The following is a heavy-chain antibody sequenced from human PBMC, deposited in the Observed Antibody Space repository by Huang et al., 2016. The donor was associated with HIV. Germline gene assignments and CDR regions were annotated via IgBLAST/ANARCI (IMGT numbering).Heavy chain of an antibody. CDR2: IKSTTDGGTT. Sequence: EVQLVESGGGLVKPGGSLRLSCAASGFTFSKAWMGWVRQATGKGREWVGRIKSTTDGGTTDYTAPVKGRFTISREDSRNTLYLQMNSLKTEDTAVYYCTTHLDYYDSSGYYFGNYWGQGTLVTVSS. J-gene: IGHJ4*02. CDR3: TTHLDYYDSSGYYFGNY. V-gene: IGHV3-15*01. D-gene: IGHD3-22*01. CDR1: GFTFSKAW.